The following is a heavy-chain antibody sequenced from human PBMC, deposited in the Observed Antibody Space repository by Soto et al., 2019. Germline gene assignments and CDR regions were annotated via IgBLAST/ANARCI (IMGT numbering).Heavy chain of an antibody. CDR2: ISPYNDYT. Sequence: ASVKVSCTASGYTFIIYGITWVRQAPGQGLEWMGWISPYNDYTIYAQKLQGRVTMTTDTSTRTVYLDLRSLKSDDTAVYYCARGGYYDNTWGKLSHYGLDVWGQGTSVTVSS. J-gene: IGHJ6*02. D-gene: IGHD3-16*01. V-gene: IGHV1-18*01. CDR3: ARGGYYDNTWGKLSHYGLDV. CDR1: GYTFIIYG.